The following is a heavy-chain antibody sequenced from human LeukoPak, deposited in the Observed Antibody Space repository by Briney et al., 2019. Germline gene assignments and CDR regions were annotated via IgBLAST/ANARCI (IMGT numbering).Heavy chain of an antibody. J-gene: IGHJ4*02. CDR1: GGSISSSSYY. CDR2: IYYSGST. D-gene: IGHD5-24*01. CDR3: ARDPRIYRWRD. V-gene: IGHV4-39*07. Sequence: SETLSLTCTVSGGSISSSSYYWGWIRQPPGKGLEWIGSIYYSGSTYYNPSLKSRVTISVDTSKNQFSLKLSSVTAADTAVYYCARDPRIYRWRDWGQGTLVTVSS.